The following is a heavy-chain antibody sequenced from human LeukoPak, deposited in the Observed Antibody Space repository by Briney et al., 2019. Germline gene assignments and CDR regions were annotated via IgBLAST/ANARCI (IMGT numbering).Heavy chain of an antibody. V-gene: IGHV4-39*01. CDR1: GGSMTSGNYY. J-gene: IGHJ4*02. CDR2: TFYTGST. CDR3: ARHPMGGYDLDY. Sequence: PSETLSLTCTVSGGSMTSGNYYWTWIRQRPGRGLEWIGHTFYTGSTYYNPSLKSRVTISVDTSKNQFSLKLSSVTAADTAVYYCARHPMGGYDLDYWGQGTLVTVSS. D-gene: IGHD5-12*01.